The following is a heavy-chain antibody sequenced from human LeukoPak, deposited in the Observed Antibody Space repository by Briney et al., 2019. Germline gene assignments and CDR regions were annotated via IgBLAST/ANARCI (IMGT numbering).Heavy chain of an antibody. CDR3: ARGDPTTGTTDYYYYGMDV. Sequence: GGSLRLSCAASGFTFSSYSMNWVRQDPGKGLEWVSYISSSSSTIYYADSVKGRFTISRDNAKNSLYLQMNSLRDEDTAVYYCARGDPTTGTTDYYYYGMDVWGQGTTVTVSS. V-gene: IGHV3-48*02. CDR1: GFTFSSYS. CDR2: ISSSSSTI. D-gene: IGHD1-1*01. J-gene: IGHJ6*02.